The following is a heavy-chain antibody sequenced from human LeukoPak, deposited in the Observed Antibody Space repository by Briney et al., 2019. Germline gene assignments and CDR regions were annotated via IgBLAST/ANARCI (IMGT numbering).Heavy chain of an antibody. CDR3: ARDYVLYDASDI. Sequence: SQTLSLTCTVSGGSISSGGYYWSWIRQHPGKGLEWIGYIYYSGSTYYNPSLKSRVTISVDTSKNQFSLKLSSVTAADTAVYYCARDYVLYDASDIWGQGTMVTVSS. D-gene: IGHD2-8*01. CDR1: GGSISSGGYY. J-gene: IGHJ3*02. V-gene: IGHV4-31*03. CDR2: IYYSGST.